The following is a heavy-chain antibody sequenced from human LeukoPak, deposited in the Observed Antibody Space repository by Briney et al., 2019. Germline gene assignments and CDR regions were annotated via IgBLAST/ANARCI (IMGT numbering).Heavy chain of an antibody. J-gene: IGHJ4*02. V-gene: IGHV1-18*01. CDR3: ARDTASYYDSSGYYPLSDY. CDR2: ISAYNGNT. D-gene: IGHD3-22*01. CDR1: GYTFTSYG. Sequence: ASVKVSCKASGYTFTSYGISWVRQAPGQGLEWMGWISAYNGNTNYAQKLQGRVTMTTDTSTSTAYMELRSLRSDDTAVYYCARDTASYYDSSGYYPLSDYWGQGTLVTVSS.